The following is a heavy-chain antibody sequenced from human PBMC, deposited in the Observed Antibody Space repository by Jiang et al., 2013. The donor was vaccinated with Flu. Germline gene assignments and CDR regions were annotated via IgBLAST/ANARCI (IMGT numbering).Heavy chain of an antibody. J-gene: IGHJ6*02. CDR2: IYYSGST. CDR1: GGSISSYY. CDR3: ARGLGNYYYYGMDV. V-gene: IGHV4-59*01. D-gene: IGHD7-27*01. Sequence: KPSETLSLTCTVSGGSISSYYWSWIRQPPGKGLEWIGYIYYSGSTNYNPSLKSRVTISVDTSKNQFSLKLSSVTAADTAVYYCARGLGNYYYYGMDVWGQGTTVTVSS.